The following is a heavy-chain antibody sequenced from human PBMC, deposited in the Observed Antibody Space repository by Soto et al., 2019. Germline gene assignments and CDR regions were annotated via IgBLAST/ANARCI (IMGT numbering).Heavy chain of an antibody. J-gene: IGHJ4*02. CDR2: IKQEGSER. Sequence: AGSLRLSCAASGFTFSSFWMNGVRQAPGKGLEWVANIKQEGSERDYVDSVKGRFTISRDNAKNSLYLQMSSLRAEDTSVYYCANDGGYGYAWGNFYKGYCGEGHLVT. CDR3: ANDGGYGYAWGNFYKGY. D-gene: IGHD3-10*01. V-gene: IGHV3-7*01. CDR1: GFTFSSFW.